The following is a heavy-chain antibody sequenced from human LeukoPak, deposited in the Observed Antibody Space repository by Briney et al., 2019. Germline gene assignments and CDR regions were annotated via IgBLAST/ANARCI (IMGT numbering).Heavy chain of an antibody. D-gene: IGHD2-21*02. CDR1: GFTFSSYS. V-gene: IGHV3-21*01. CDR3: ARDSSIAYCGGDCRDPFDY. CDR2: ISSSSSYI. J-gene: IGHJ4*02. Sequence: NPGGSLRLSCAASGFTFSSYSMNWVRQAPGKGLEWVPSISSSSSYIYYADSVKGRFTISRDNAKNSLYLQMNSLRAEDTAVYYCARDSSIAYCGGDCRDPFDYWGQGTLVTVSS.